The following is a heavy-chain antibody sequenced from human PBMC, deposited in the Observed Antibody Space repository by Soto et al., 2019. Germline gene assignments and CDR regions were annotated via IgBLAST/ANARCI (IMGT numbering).Heavy chain of an antibody. CDR3: ARQATNTASACDI. CDR2: IYYTGST. CDR1: GGSVSSGSYY. J-gene: IGHJ3*02. Sequence: QVQLQESGPGLVKPSETLSLTCTVSGGSVSSGSYYWSWIRQSPRKGLEWIGYIYYTGSTYHNPSFKRRVPISVDTANNQFSLKGNSVTSAYTAVYYCARQATNTASACDIWGQGTMVTVSS. D-gene: IGHD5-12*01. V-gene: IGHV4-61*01.